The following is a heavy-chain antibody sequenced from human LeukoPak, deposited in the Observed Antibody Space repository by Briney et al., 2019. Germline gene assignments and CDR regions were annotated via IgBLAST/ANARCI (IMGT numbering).Heavy chain of an antibody. J-gene: IGHJ5*02. Sequence: SETLSLTCAVSGYSISSGYYWGWIRQPPGKGLGWIGSIYHSGSTYYNPSLKSRVTISVDTSKNQFSLKLSSVTAADTAVYYCARLDRWFDPWGQGTLVTVSS. D-gene: IGHD1-14*01. CDR3: ARLDRWFDP. CDR2: IYHSGST. CDR1: GYSISSGYY. V-gene: IGHV4-38-2*01.